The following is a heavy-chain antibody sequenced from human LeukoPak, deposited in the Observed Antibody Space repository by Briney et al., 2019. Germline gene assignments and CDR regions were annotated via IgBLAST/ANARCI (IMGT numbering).Heavy chain of an antibody. CDR1: GYTFTTYG. CDR2: ISAYNGNT. Sequence: GASVKVSCKISGYTFTTYGITWVRQARGQGLEWMGWISAYNGNTNYAQKLQGRVTMTTDTSTTTVYMELRSLRSDDTALYYWARAAVGNGWRSDYWGQGTLVTVPS. J-gene: IGHJ4*02. CDR3: ARAAVGNGWRSDY. V-gene: IGHV1-18*01. D-gene: IGHD6-19*01.